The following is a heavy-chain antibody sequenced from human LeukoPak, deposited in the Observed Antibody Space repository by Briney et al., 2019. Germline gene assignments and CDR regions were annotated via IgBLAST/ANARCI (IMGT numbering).Heavy chain of an antibody. Sequence: ASVTVSCKASGYTFTGYYMHWVRQAPGQGLEWMGWINPNSGGTNYAQKFQGRVTMTRDTSISTAYMELSRLRSDDTAVYYCARAPRDYDILTGYHYYFDYWGQGTLVTVSS. CDR2: INPNSGGT. D-gene: IGHD3-9*01. CDR1: GYTFTGYY. V-gene: IGHV1-2*02. CDR3: ARAPRDYDILTGYHYYFDY. J-gene: IGHJ4*02.